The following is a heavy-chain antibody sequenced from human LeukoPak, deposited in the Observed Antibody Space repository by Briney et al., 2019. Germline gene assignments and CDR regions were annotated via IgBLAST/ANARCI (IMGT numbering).Heavy chain of an antibody. CDR3: ARPIDNRSGSYYFPY. J-gene: IGHJ4*02. V-gene: IGHV3-30-3*01. Sequence: PGGSLRLSCAASGFSFHYYAMHWVRQAPGKGLEWVAVISYDGANEYYADSVKGRLTISRDNSKNTLYIEMSSLRPEHTAVYYRARPIDNRSGSYYFPYWGQGTLVTVPS. CDR2: ISYDGANE. D-gene: IGHD3-10*01. CDR1: GFSFHYYA.